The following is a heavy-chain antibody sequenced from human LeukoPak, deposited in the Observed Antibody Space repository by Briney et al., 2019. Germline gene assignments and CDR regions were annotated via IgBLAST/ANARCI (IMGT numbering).Heavy chain of an antibody. V-gene: IGHV3-48*03. CDR2: VSSSGSTI. CDR1: GFTFSSYE. Sequence: GGSLRLSCAASGFTFSSYEMNWVRQAPGKGLEWVSYVSSSGSTIYYADSVKGRSTISRDNSKNTLYLQMNSLRAEDTAVYYCAKAFGVTAYLYWGQGTLVTVSS. D-gene: IGHD2-21*02. CDR3: AKAFGVTAYLY. J-gene: IGHJ4*02.